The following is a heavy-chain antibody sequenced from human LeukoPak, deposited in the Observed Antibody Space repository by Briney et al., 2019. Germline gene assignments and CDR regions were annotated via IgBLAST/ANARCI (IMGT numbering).Heavy chain of an antibody. Sequence: GGSLSLSCAAWGFTFSSYAVSWVRQAPGKGLEWVSAISGSGGSTYYADSVKGRFNISRDNSKSTLYLQMNSLRAEDTAVYYCAKDGYYYDRSGYLDYWGQGTLVTVSS. CDR3: AKDGYYYDRSGYLDY. D-gene: IGHD3-22*01. CDR2: ISGSGGST. V-gene: IGHV3-23*01. J-gene: IGHJ4*02. CDR1: GFTFSSYA.